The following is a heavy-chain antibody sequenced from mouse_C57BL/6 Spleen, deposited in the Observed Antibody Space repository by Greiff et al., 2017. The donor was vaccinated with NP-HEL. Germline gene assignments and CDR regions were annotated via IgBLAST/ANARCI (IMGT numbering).Heavy chain of an antibody. D-gene: IGHD1-1*01. V-gene: IGHV5-17*01. CDR1: GFTFSDYG. CDR2: ISSGSSTI. Sequence: EVQGVESGGGLVKPGGSLKLSCAASGFTFSDYGMHWVRQAPEKGLEWVAYISSGSSTIYYADTVKGRFTISRDNAKNTLFLQMTSLRSEDPAMYYCARPFVTTVVDWYFDVWGTGTTVTVSS. J-gene: IGHJ1*03. CDR3: ARPFVTTVVDWYFDV.